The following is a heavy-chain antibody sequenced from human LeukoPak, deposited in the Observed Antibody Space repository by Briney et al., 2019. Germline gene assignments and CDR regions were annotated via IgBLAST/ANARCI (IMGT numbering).Heavy chain of an antibody. Sequence: PGGSLRLSCTASGFSFSGHWMHWARQLPGKGLVWVSRISPTGSTTSYADSVKGRFTVSRDNAKNTLYPQVNSLRAEDTAVYYCARGPNSNWSGLDFWGQGTLLTVSS. CDR2: ISPTGSTT. V-gene: IGHV3-74*01. CDR1: GFSFSGHW. CDR3: ARGPNSNWSGLDF. D-gene: IGHD6-6*01. J-gene: IGHJ4*02.